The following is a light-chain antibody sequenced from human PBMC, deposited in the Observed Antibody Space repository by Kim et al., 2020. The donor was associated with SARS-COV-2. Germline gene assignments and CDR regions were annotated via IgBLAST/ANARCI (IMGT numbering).Light chain of an antibody. Sequence: SYELTQPPSVSVAPGKTAMITCGGDNIGSNTVHWYQQKPGQAPVLVIYYDDDRPSGTPERFSGSHSGNTATLTVSRVEAGDEADYYCQVWDGRIDKYVFGTGTKVTVL. CDR3: QVWDGRIDKYV. CDR2: YDD. J-gene: IGLJ1*01. V-gene: IGLV3-21*04. CDR1: NIGSNT.